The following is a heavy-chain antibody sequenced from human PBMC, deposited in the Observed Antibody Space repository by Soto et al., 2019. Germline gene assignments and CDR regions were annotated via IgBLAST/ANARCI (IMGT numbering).Heavy chain of an antibody. D-gene: IGHD3-10*01. CDR1: GGSISSGDYY. CDR3: ASYYYGSGSYYSY. V-gene: IGHV4-30-4*01. CDR2: IYYSGST. Sequence: SETLSLTCTVSGGSISSGDYYWSWIRQPPGKGLEWIGYIYYSGSTYYNPSLKSRVTISVDTSKNQFPLKLSSVTAADTAVYYCASYYYGSGSYYSYWGQGTLVTVSA. J-gene: IGHJ4*02.